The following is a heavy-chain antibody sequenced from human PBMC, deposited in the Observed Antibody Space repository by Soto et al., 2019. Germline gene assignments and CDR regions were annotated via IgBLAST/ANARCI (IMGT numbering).Heavy chain of an antibody. CDR1: GFTFSSYG. D-gene: IGHD6-19*01. J-gene: IGHJ4*02. V-gene: IGHV3-33*01. CDR3: ARDLVGAVAALGALDY. CDR2: IWYDGSNK. Sequence: PGGSLRLSCAASGFTFSSYGMHWVRQAPGKGLEWVAVIWYDGSNKYYADSVKGRFTISRDNSKNTLYLQMNSLRAEDTAVYYCARDLVGAVAALGALDYWGQGTLVTVSS.